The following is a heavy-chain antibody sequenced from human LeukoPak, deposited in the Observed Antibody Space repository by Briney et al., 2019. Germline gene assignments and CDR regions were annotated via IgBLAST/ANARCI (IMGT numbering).Heavy chain of an antibody. CDR2: INLNSGGT. Sequence: GASVKVSCKASGFTFTGYYIHWVRQAPGQGLEWMGWINLNSGGTNYAQNFQGWVTMTRDTSISTVYLELSRLRPDDTAVYYCARDWSIAVAGTGVFDYWGQGTLVTVSS. V-gene: IGHV1-2*04. J-gene: IGHJ4*02. CDR3: ARDWSIAVAGTGVFDY. CDR1: GFTFTGYY. D-gene: IGHD6-19*01.